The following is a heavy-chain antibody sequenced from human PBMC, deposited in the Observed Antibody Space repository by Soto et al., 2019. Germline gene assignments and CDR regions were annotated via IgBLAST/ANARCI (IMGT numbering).Heavy chain of an antibody. D-gene: IGHD3-22*01. Sequence: PGGSLRLSCAASGFTFSSYGMHWVRQAPGKGLEWVAVISYDGSNKYYADSVKGRFTISRDNSKNTLYLQMNSLRAEDTAVYYCAKGSPDSSGYYSLDYWGQRTLVTVSS. CDR2: ISYDGSNK. CDR3: AKGSPDSSGYYSLDY. CDR1: GFTFSSYG. V-gene: IGHV3-30*18. J-gene: IGHJ4*02.